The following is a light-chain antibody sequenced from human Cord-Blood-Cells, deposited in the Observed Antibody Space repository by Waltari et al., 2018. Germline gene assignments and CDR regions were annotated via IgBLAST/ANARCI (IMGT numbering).Light chain of an antibody. CDR3: MQGIHLPIT. CDR1: QSLLHSDGKTY. J-gene: IGKJ5*01. V-gene: IGKV2-29*02. Sequence: DIVMTQTPLSLSVTPGQPASISCKSSQSLLHSDGKTYLYWYLQKPGQSPQLLIYEVSSPFAGVPNKFRGSGSGTDFTLKISRVEAEDVGVYYCMQGIHLPITFGQGTRLEIK. CDR2: EVS.